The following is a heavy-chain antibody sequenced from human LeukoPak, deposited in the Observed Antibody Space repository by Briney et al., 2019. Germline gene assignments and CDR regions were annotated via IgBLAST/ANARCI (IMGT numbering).Heavy chain of an antibody. D-gene: IGHD3-16*01. CDR3: AKSEGGWFDP. J-gene: IGHJ5*02. CDR1: GGSISSSRYY. Sequence: PSETLSLTCTVSGGSISSSRYYWGWIRQPPGKGLEWIGSIYYSGSTYYNPSLKSRVTTSVDTSKNQFSLRLNSVTAADTAVYYCAKSEGGWFDPWGQGTLVTVFS. V-gene: IGHV4-39*01. CDR2: IYYSGST.